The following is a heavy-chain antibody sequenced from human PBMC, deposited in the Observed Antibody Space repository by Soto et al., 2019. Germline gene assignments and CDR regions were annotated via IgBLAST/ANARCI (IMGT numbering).Heavy chain of an antibody. CDR1: GFTVSSNY. J-gene: IGHJ6*02. CDR2: IYTGGTT. Sequence: ESGGGMIQPGGSLRLSCVASGFTVSSNYMSWVRQAPGKGLEWVSVIYTGGTTHYADSVKGRFTIARDNSKNTLSLQMNSLRAEDTAVYYCAREVGYYYGLDVWGQGTTVSVAS. V-gene: IGHV3-53*01. CDR3: AREVGYYYGLDV. D-gene: IGHD1-26*01.